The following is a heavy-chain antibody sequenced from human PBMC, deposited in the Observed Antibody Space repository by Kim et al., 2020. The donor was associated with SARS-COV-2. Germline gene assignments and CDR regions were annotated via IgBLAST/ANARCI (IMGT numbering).Heavy chain of an antibody. CDR3: ASSTLMADPSFDY. D-gene: IGHD3-10*01. V-gene: IGHV4-59*01. CDR2: IYYSGST. CDR1: GGSISSYY. J-gene: IGHJ4*02. Sequence: SETLSLTCTVSGGSISSYYWSWIRQPPGKGLEWIGYIYYSGSTNYNPSLKSRVTMSVDTSKNQFSLKLSSVTAADAAVYYCASSTLMADPSFDYWGQGTLVTVSS.